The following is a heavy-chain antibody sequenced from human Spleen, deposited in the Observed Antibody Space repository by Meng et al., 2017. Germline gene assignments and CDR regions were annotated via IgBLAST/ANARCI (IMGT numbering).Heavy chain of an antibody. CDR3: ARVGAGGVLDF. V-gene: IGHV6-1*01. D-gene: IGHD3-16*01. CDR1: GDSVSSKSAA. Sequence: VQLQQSGPRLVKPSQTLSRTCAISGDSVSSKSAAGHWIRQSPSRGLEWLGRTYYRSKWSKDYAVSVKSRITVNPDTSKNQFSLQLNSVTPEDTAVYYCARVGAGGVLDFWGQGTLVTVSS. CDR2: TYYRSKWSK. J-gene: IGHJ4*02.